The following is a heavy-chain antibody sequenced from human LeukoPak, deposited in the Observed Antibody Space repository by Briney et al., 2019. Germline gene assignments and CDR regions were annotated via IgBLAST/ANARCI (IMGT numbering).Heavy chain of an antibody. CDR2: IYWDDDK. Sequence: ESGPTLVNPTQTLTLTCTFSGFSLSSSGVGVGWIRQPPGKALEWLALIYWDDDKRYSPSLKSRLTITKDTSKNQVVLTLTNMDPVDKGTYYCAHSGTVTSPHDAFDVWGQGTMVTVSS. V-gene: IGHV2-5*02. CDR1: GFSLSSSGVG. CDR3: AHSGTVTSPHDAFDV. J-gene: IGHJ3*01. D-gene: IGHD4-17*01.